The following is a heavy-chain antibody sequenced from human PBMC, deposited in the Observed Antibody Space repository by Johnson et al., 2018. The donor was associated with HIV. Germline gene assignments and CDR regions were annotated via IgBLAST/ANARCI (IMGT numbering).Heavy chain of an antibody. V-gene: IGHV3-20*04. CDR3: ARIAARAAFDI. Sequence: VQLVESGGGVVRPGGSLRLSCAASGFNFDDYGMSWVRQAPGKGVEWVSGINWNGGSRGYADSVKGRFPISRDNAKNSLYLQMNSLRVEDTALYYCARIAARAAFDIWGQGTMVTVSS. CDR1: GFNFDDYG. D-gene: IGHD6-13*01. J-gene: IGHJ3*02. CDR2: INWNGGSR.